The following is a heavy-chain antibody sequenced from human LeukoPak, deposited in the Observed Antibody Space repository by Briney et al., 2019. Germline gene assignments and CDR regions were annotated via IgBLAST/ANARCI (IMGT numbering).Heavy chain of an antibody. CDR3: ARVANYYGSGTYYID. D-gene: IGHD3-10*01. CDR1: GGSFSGYY. Sequence: SETLSLTCAVYGGSFSGYYWSWIRQPPGKGLEWIGEINHSGSTNYNPSLKSRITISIDTSKNQFSLKLSSVTAADTAVYYCARVANYYGSGTYYIDWGQGTLVTVSS. V-gene: IGHV4-34*01. J-gene: IGHJ4*02. CDR2: INHSGST.